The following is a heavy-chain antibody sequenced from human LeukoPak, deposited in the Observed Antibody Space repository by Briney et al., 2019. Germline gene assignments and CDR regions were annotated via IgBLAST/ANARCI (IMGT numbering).Heavy chain of an antibody. Sequence: SETLCLTCTVSGGSISSYYWSWIRQPPGKGLEWIGYIYYSGSTNYNPSLKSRVTISVDTSKNQFSLKLRSVTAADTAVYYCARLTGYSSESWFDPWGQGTLVTVSS. D-gene: IGHD3-9*01. CDR1: GGSISSYY. CDR2: IYYSGST. J-gene: IGHJ5*02. CDR3: ARLTGYSSESWFDP. V-gene: IGHV4-59*01.